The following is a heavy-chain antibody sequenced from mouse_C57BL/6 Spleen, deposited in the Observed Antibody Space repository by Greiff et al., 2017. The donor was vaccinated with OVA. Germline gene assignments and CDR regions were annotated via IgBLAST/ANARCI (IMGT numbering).Heavy chain of an antibody. V-gene: IGHV1-82*01. CDR3: ARDGYYAYFDY. Sequence: VQLQQSGPELVKPGASVKISCKASGYAFSSSWMNWVKQRPGKSLEWIGRIYPGDGDTNYNGKFKGKATLTADKSSSTAYMQLSSLTSEDSAVYFCARDGYYAYFDYWGQGTTLTVSS. J-gene: IGHJ2*01. CDR1: GYAFSSSW. CDR2: IYPGDGDT. D-gene: IGHD2-3*01.